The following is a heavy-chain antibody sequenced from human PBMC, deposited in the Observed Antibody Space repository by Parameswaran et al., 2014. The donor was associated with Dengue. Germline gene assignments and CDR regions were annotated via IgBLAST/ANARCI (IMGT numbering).Heavy chain of an antibody. CDR1: GFTFSSYG. V-gene: IGHV3-30*18. CDR2: ISYDGSNK. D-gene: IGHD6-19*01. CDR3: AKQAVAGYFDY. Sequence: GSRLKISCAASGFTFSSYGMHWVRQAPGKGLEWVAVISYDGSNKYYADSVKGRFTISRDNSKNTLYLQMNSLRAEDTAVYYCAKQAVAGYFDYWGQGTLVTVSS. J-gene: IGHJ4*02.